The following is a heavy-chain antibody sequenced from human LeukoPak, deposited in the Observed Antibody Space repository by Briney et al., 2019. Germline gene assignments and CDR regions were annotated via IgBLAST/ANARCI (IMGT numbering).Heavy chain of an antibody. D-gene: IGHD5-18*01. J-gene: IGHJ3*02. V-gene: IGHV1-46*01. Sequence: ASVKVSCKAFGYPFTAYYMYWVRQAPGQGPECMGIINPSGGSTSYAQKFQGRVTMTRDMSTNTVYMELSSLRSDDTAVYYCARDGISRYGAFDIWGHGTMITVSS. CDR1: GYPFTAYY. CDR3: ARDGISRYGAFDI. CDR2: INPSGGST.